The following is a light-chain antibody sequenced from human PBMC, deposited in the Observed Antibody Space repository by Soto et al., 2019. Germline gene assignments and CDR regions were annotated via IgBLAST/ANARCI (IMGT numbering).Light chain of an antibody. CDR1: KLGDKY. CDR3: QAWDSSTAVV. Sequence: SYELTQPPSVSVSPGQTASITCSGDKLGDKYAYWYQQKSGQSPVLVIYQDTKRPSGIPERFSGSNSGNTVTLTISGTQAMDEADYYCQAWDSSTAVVFGGGTKLTVL. J-gene: IGLJ2*01. V-gene: IGLV3-1*01. CDR2: QDT.